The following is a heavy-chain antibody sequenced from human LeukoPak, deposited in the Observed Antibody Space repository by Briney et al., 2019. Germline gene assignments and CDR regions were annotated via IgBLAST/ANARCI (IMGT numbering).Heavy chain of an antibody. CDR1: GGSISSSNW. V-gene: IGHV4-4*02. CDR2: IYHSGST. J-gene: IGHJ1*01. Sequence: PSETLSLTCAVSGGSISSSNWWSWVRQPPGKGLEWIGEIYHSGSTNYNPSLKSRVTISVDKSKNQFSLKLSSVTAADTAVYYCATQRSIWFGELYPVAEYFQHWGQGTLVTVSS. CDR3: ATQRSIWFGELYPVAEYFQH. D-gene: IGHD3-10*01.